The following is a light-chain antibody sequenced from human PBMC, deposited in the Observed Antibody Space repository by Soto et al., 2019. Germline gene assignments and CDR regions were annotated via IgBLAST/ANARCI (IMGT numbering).Light chain of an antibody. Sequence: EIVLTQSPATLSLSPGERATLSCRASQSVSTYLAWYQQRPGQAPRLLIYDASYRATDIPPRFSGSGSGTDFTLTISSLEPEDFATYYCQKYNSDPWTFGQGTKVEIK. CDR2: DAS. J-gene: IGKJ1*01. CDR3: QKYNSDPWT. CDR1: QSVSTY. V-gene: IGKV3-11*01.